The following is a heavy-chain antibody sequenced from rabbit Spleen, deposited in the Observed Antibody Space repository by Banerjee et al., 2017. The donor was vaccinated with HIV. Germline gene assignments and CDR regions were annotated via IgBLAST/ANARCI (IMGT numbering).Heavy chain of an antibody. CDR1: GVSFSDKDV. CDR3: ARDAGRGDYIDGVFNL. J-gene: IGHJ4*01. Sequence: QEQLVESGGGLVKPEGSLKLSCTASGVSFSDKDVMCWVRQDPGKGLEWIACINTITGKSVYASWAKGRFIMSRTSSTTVTLQMTSLTAADTATYFCARDAGRGDYIDGVFNLWGPGTLVTVS. D-gene: IGHD8-1*01. CDR2: INTITGKS. V-gene: IGHV1S45*01.